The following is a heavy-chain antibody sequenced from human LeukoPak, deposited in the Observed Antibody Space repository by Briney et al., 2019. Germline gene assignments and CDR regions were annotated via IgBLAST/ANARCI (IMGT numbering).Heavy chain of an antibody. Sequence: PGGSLRLSCAASGFTFDDYGMSWVRQAPGKGLEWVSSINWNGGSRGYADSVKGRFTITRDNAKKSLYLQMNSLRAEDMALYYCAKELRGYSYGYELDYWGQGTLVTVSS. CDR1: GFTFDDYG. V-gene: IGHV3-20*04. J-gene: IGHJ4*02. D-gene: IGHD5-18*01. CDR3: AKELRGYSYGYELDY. CDR2: INWNGGSR.